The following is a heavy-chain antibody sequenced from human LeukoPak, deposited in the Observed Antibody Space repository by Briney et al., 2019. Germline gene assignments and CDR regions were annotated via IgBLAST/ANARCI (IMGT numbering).Heavy chain of an antibody. CDR1: GYTFTSYG. V-gene: IGHV1-2*02. J-gene: IGHJ4*02. CDR3: ARDPGSANDY. D-gene: IGHD6-25*01. CDR2: INPNSGGT. Sequence: GASVKVSCKASGYTFTSYGISWVRQAPGQGLEWMGWINPNSGGTNYAQKFQGRVTMTRDTSISTAYMELSRLRSDDTAVYYCARDPGSANDYWGQGTLVTVSS.